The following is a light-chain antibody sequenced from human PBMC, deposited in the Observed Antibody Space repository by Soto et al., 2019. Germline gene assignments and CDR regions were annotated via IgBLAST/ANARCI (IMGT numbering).Light chain of an antibody. J-gene: IGLJ1*01. Sequence: QSALTQPPSVSGSPGQSVTISCTGTSTDFVSYNRVSWYQQPPGTAPKLIIYEASNRPSGVPDRFSGSTSGNTASLTISGLQAAAEADYHCSLDTSENNYRFGTGTKVTV. CDR3: SLDTSENNYR. CDR2: EAS. CDR1: STDFVSYNR. V-gene: IGLV2-18*01.